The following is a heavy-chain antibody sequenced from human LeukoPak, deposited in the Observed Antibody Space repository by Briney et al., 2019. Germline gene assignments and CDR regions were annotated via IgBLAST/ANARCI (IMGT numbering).Heavy chain of an antibody. CDR1: GFTFSRYW. CDR2: IKQDGSEE. V-gene: IGHV3-7*01. J-gene: IGHJ3*01. CDR3: ARGPLGYCSTGSCAFDV. D-gene: IGHD2-15*01. Sequence: PGGSLRLSCAVSGFTFSRYWMSWVRQAPGEGPEWVANIKQDGSEEYYVDSVKGRFTISRDNAMESLYLQMNSLRAEDTAVYYCARGPLGYCSTGSCAFDVRGQGTMVIVSS.